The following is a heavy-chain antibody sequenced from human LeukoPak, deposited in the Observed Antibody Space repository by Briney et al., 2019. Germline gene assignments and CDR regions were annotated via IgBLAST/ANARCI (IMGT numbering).Heavy chain of an antibody. J-gene: IGHJ4*02. Sequence: GGSLRLSCAASGFTFSSYWMHWVRQAPGKGLVWVSRINSDGSSTSYADSVKGRFTISRDNAKNTLYLQMNSLRAEDTAVYYCAKGRGTTKSAYWGQGTLVTVSS. CDR1: GFTFSSYW. CDR3: AKGRGTTKSAY. V-gene: IGHV3-74*01. CDR2: INSDGSST. D-gene: IGHD4-17*01.